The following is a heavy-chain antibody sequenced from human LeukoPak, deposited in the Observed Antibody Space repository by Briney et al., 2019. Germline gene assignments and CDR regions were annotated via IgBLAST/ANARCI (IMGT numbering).Heavy chain of an antibody. D-gene: IGHD6-13*01. CDR2: INHSGST. CDR3: ARGRYFAAGDIQPGGFDY. J-gene: IGHJ4*02. Sequence: SETLSLTCTVSGHSISNPRSTYYWSWIRQPPGKGLEWIGEINHSGSTNYNPSLKSRVTISVDTSKNQFSLKLSSVTAADTAVYYCARGRYFAAGDIQPGGFDYWGQGTLVTVSS. CDR1: GHSISNPRSTYY. V-gene: IGHV4-39*07.